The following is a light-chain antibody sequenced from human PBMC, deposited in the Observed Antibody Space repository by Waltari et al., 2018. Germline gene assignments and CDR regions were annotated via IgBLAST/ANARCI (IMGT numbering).Light chain of an antibody. CDR1: GYHS. V-gene: IGLV1-44*01. CDR2: NND. J-gene: IGLJ2*01. Sequence: QSVLPQPPSVSGTPGQRVTISCSGSGYHSVDWYLHLPGMAPKLLIYNNDERPSGVSDRFSGSKSGTSASLAISGLQSEDESDYYCASWDDSVNGLVFGGGTKLTVL. CDR3: ASWDDSVNGLV.